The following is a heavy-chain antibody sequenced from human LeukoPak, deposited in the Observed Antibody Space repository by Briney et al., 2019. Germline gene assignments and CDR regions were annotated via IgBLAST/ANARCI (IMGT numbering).Heavy chain of an antibody. CDR3: ARGPIAAAGDY. Sequence: GASVKVSCKASGYTFTSYYMHWVRQAPGQGLEWMGMINFSGGSTSYAQNLQGRVTMTRDTSTSTAYMEVRSLRSGDTAVYYCARGPIAAAGDYWGQGTLVTASS. D-gene: IGHD6-13*01. V-gene: IGHV1-46*01. J-gene: IGHJ4*02. CDR1: GYTFTSYY. CDR2: INFSGGST.